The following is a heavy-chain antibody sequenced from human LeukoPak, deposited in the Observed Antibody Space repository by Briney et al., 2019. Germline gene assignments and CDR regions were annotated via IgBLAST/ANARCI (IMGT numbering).Heavy chain of an antibody. CDR3: ASGRRLGELLPDY. J-gene: IGHJ4*02. Sequence: SETLSLTCTVSGGSISSSSYYWGWIRQPPGKGLEWIGYIYYSGSTNYNPSLKSRVTISVDTSKNQFSLKLSSVTAADTAVYYCASGRRLGELLPDYWGQGTLVTVSS. V-gene: IGHV4-61*05. CDR1: GGSISSSSYY. CDR2: IYYSGST. D-gene: IGHD3-16*01.